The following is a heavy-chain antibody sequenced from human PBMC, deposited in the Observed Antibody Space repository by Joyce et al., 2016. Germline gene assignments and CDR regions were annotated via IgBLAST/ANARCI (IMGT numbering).Heavy chain of an antibody. Sequence: EVQLVESGGGLVQPGGSLRLSCAASGFTFSSYSMYWVRQAPGKGLEWISYIGSSSGTLYYADSVKGRFTISRDNAKNSLYLQMNSLRAEDSALYYCASLITVSGAIDVWGQGTMVTVSS. CDR2: IGSSSGTL. CDR1: GFTFSSYS. V-gene: IGHV3-48*01. D-gene: IGHD6-19*01. CDR3: ASLITVSGAIDV. J-gene: IGHJ3*01.